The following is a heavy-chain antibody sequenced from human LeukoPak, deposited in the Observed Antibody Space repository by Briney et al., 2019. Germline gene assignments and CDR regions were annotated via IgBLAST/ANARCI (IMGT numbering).Heavy chain of an antibody. CDR2: ISGSGGST. CDR1: GFTFSSYA. D-gene: IGHD5-24*01. CDR3: ARGGWLQPRGAFDI. V-gene: IGHV3-23*01. J-gene: IGHJ3*02. Sequence: GGSLRLSCAASGFTFSSYAMSWVRQAPGKGLEWVSAISGSGGSTDYADSVKGRFTISRDNSKNTVYLQMNSLKIEDTALYYCARGGWLQPRGAFDIWGQGTMVTVSS.